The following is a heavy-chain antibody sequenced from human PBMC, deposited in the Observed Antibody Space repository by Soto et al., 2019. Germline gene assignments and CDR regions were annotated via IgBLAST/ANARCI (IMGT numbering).Heavy chain of an antibody. D-gene: IGHD3-22*01. CDR2: VHHSGNT. J-gene: IGHJ3*02. Sequence: SETLSLTCTVSGASISSSYWSWLRQSPGKGLEWIGYVHHSGNTNYNPSLKSRVTISVDTSRNQFSVKLRSVTAADTAVYYCARGYYDSNGKSNTFEIWGQGKMVTV. V-gene: IGHV4-59*01. CDR3: ARGYYDSNGKSNTFEI. CDR1: GASISSSY.